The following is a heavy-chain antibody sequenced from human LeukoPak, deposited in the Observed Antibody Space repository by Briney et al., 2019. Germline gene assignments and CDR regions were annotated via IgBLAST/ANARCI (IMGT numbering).Heavy chain of an antibody. J-gene: IGHJ5*02. CDR3: ARAEGMVRGVIPGAYNWFDP. CDR1: GRSISSYY. V-gene: IGHV4-59*01. Sequence: SETLSLTCTVSGRSISSYYWSWIRQPPGKGLEWIGYIYYNGSTNYNPSLKSRVTISVDTSKNQFSLKLSSVTAADTAVYYCARAEGMVRGVIPGAYNWFDPWGQGTLVTVSS. CDR2: IYYNGST. D-gene: IGHD3-10*01.